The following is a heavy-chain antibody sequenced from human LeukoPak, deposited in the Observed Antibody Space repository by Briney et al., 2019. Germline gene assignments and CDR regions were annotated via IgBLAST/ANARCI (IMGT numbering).Heavy chain of an antibody. CDR1: GFTFSNYA. CDR3: AKVIREVDMSHDY. Sequence: PGGSLRLSCAASGFTFSNYAMSWVRQAPGKGLEWVSSIHYIGDSTYYADSVKGRFTISRDNSKNMLFLQMSSLRAEDTAVYYCAKVIREVDMSHDYWGQGALVTVSS. V-gene: IGHV3-23*01. CDR2: IHYIGDST. D-gene: IGHD5-24*01. J-gene: IGHJ4*02.